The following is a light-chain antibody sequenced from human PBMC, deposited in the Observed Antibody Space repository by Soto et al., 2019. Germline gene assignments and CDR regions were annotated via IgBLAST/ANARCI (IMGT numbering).Light chain of an antibody. CDR3: GSYTSITSYV. Sequence: QPALTQPASVSGSRGQSITISCTGTSSDVGGYNTVSWYQQYPGKAPKLMIHDVNNRPSGVSNRFSGSKSGNTASLTISGLQAEDEADYYCGSYTSITSYVFGSGTKVTVL. J-gene: IGLJ1*01. CDR1: SSDVGGYNT. CDR2: DVN. V-gene: IGLV2-14*01.